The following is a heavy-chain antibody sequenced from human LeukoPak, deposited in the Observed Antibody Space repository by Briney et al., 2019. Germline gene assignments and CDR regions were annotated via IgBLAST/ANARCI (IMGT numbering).Heavy chain of an antibody. CDR1: GGSISSSSYY. CDR3: AEEGGDY. Sequence: RPSETLSLTCTVSGGSISSSSYYLGWIRQPPGKGLEWIGSIYYSGSTYYNPSLKSRVTISVDTSKNQFSLKLSSVTAADTAVYYCAEEGGDYWGQGTLVTVSS. CDR2: IYYSGST. D-gene: IGHD3-16*01. J-gene: IGHJ4*02. V-gene: IGHV4-39*01.